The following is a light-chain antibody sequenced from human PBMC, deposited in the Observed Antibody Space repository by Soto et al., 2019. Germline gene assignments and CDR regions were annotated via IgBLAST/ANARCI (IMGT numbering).Light chain of an antibody. Sequence: QSVLTQPPSVSGAPGQRVTISCTGSSSKIGAGYDVHWYQQLPGTAPKLLIYGNSNLPSGVPDRFSGSKTGTSASLAITGLQAEDEADYYCQSYDSSLSGWVFGGGTKLTVL. V-gene: IGLV1-40*01. CDR2: GNS. J-gene: IGLJ3*02. CDR1: SSKIGAGYD. CDR3: QSYDSSLSGWV.